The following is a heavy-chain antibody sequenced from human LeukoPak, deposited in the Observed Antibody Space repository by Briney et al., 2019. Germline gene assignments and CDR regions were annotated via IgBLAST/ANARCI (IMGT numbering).Heavy chain of an antibody. CDR2: ISYDGSNK. V-gene: IGHV3-30*01. Sequence: PGGSLRLSCAAFGFTFSSYAMHWVRQAPGKGLEWVAVISYDGSNKYYADSVKGRFTISGDNSKNTLYLQMNSLRAEDTAVYYCARDGGRGYCSGGSCYRRRINWFDPWGQGTLVTVSS. CDR3: ARDGGRGYCSGGSCYRRRINWFDP. D-gene: IGHD2-15*01. J-gene: IGHJ5*02. CDR1: GFTFSSYA.